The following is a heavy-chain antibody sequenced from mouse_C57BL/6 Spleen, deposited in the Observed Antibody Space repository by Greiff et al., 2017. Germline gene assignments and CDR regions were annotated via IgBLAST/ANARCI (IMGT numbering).Heavy chain of an antibody. CDR3: ARSYDYDKFYYAMDY. D-gene: IGHD2-4*01. V-gene: IGHV1-42*01. CDR2: INPSTGGT. J-gene: IGHJ4*01. Sequence: EVMLVESGPELVKPGASVKISCKASGYSFTGYYMNWVKQSPEKSLEWIGEINPSTGGTTYNQKFKAKATLTVDKSSSTAYMQLKSLTSEDSAVYYCARSYDYDKFYYAMDYWGQGTSVTVSS. CDR1: GYSFTGYY.